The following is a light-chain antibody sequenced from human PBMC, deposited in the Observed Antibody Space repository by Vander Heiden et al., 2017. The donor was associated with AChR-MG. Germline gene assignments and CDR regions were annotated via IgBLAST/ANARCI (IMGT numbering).Light chain of an antibody. J-gene: IGKJ1*01. CDR1: QSISIY. CDR3: QQSYSTPRT. V-gene: IGKV1-39*01. CDR2: AAS. Sequence: DIQLTHSPSSLSASVGDRLTFTCRASQSISIYLNWYQQKPGKAPKLLIYAASSLQSGVPSRFSGSGSGTDFTLTISSLQPEDFATYYCQQSYSTPRTFGQGTKVEIK.